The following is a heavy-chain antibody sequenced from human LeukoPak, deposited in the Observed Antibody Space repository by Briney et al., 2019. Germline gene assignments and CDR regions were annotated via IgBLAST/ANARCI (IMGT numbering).Heavy chain of an antibody. V-gene: IGHV4-38-2*02. CDR3: ARGRVATIKRWRAFDY. J-gene: IGHJ4*02. D-gene: IGHD5-12*01. Sequence: SETLSLTCTVSGYSISSGYYWGWIRQPPGKGLEWIGSIYHSGSTYYNPSLKGRVTISVDTSKNQFSLKLSSVTAADTAVYYCARGRVATIKRWRAFDYWGQGTLVTVSS. CDR1: GYSISSGYY. CDR2: IYHSGST.